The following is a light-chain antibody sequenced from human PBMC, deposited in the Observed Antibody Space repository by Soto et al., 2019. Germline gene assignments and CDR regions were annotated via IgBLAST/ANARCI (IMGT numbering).Light chain of an antibody. V-gene: IGKV3-15*01. J-gene: IGKJ2*01. CDR3: QQYNNWPRT. CDR2: GAS. Sequence: EIVMTQSPATLSVSPGERATLSCRASQSVSSNLAWYQQKPGQSPRLLIYGASTMATGIPARFSGIVSGTEFTLTISSLQSEDFAVYYCQQYNNWPRTFGQGTKLEIK. CDR1: QSVSSN.